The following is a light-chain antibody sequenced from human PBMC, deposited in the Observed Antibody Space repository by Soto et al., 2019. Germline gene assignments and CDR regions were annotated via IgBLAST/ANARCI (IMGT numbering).Light chain of an antibody. V-gene: IGKV3-11*01. CDR2: DSS. CDR1: QSVSSY. CDR3: QQRSVWPPA. Sequence: EIVLTQFPATLSLSPGDGATLSCRASQSVSSYLAWYQQKRGQAPRLLIYDSSHRATGVPARFSGSGSGTDFSLIISSLEPEDFAVYYCQQRSVWPPAFGGGTKVDIK. J-gene: IGKJ4*01.